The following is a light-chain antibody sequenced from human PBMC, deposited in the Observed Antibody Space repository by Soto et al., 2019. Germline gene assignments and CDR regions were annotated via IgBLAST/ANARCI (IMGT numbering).Light chain of an antibody. CDR1: SSDVGSYNL. J-gene: IGLJ2*01. CDR3: CSYAGRATYV. V-gene: IGLV2-23*02. CDR2: EVF. Sequence: QSALTQPASVSGSPGQSITLSCTGPSSDVGSYNLVSWYQQYPGKAPKLIIFEVFKRPSGVSPRFSGSKSGNTASLTISGLQAEDEANYYCCSYAGRATYVFGGGTKVTVL.